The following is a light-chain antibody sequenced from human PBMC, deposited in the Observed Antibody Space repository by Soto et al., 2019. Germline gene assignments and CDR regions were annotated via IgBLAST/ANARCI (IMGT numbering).Light chain of an antibody. CDR2: DTS. V-gene: IGKV3-20*01. J-gene: IGKJ3*01. CDR3: LQYGRSPIST. CDR1: QKIRTSN. Sequence: EIVLTQSPGTLSLSPGESGTLSCRPSQKIRTSNLAWYQHKPGQAPRLLIYDTSTRATGVPDRFSGRGSGTDFTLSINRLEPEDFAVYYCLQYGRSPISTFGPGTKVEIK.